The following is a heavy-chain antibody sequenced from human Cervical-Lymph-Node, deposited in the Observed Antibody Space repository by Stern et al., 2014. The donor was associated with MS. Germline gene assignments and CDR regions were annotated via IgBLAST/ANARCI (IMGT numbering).Heavy chain of an antibody. CDR2: FSYTGSS. D-gene: IGHD3-22*01. CDR3: ARTDILLLDY. Sequence: QLQLQESGPGLVRPSQTLSLTCTVSGGSISSDDHYWSWVRQPPGKGLEWIGCFSYTGSSYFRPSLKSRATMSVDTSKNQFSLKLKSVTAADTAVYFCARTDILLLDYWGQGALVTVSS. CDR1: GGSISSDDHY. J-gene: IGHJ4*02. V-gene: IGHV4-30-4*01.